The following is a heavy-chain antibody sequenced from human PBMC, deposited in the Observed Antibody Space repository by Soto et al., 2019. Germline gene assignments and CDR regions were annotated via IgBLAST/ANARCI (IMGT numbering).Heavy chain of an antibody. D-gene: IGHD5-18*01. Sequence: PGGSLRLSCAASGFTVSNNYMTWVRQAPGKGLEWVSFIYSSGSTYYADSVKGRFTISRDNFKNTLYLQMNSLRAEDTAVYYCARGYSNTKPVFDYWGLGTLVTVSS. CDR1: GFTVSNNY. J-gene: IGHJ4*02. CDR3: ARGYSNTKPVFDY. V-gene: IGHV3-53*01. CDR2: IYSSGST.